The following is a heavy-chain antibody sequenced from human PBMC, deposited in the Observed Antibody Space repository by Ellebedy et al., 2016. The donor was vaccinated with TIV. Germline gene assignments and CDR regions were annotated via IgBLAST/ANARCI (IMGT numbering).Heavy chain of an antibody. Sequence: GESLKISCKGSGYSFTSYCIGPVRQMPGNGLECMGNVFPGDSNPAYSPSFQGQVTISADKSISSAYLPWSSLKASDTAMYYCVRGPLGYCSGGSCAADYWGQGTLVTVSS. D-gene: IGHD2-15*01. J-gene: IGHJ4*02. CDR2: VFPGDSNP. CDR3: VRGPLGYCSGGSCAADY. V-gene: IGHV5-51*01. CDR1: GYSFTSYC.